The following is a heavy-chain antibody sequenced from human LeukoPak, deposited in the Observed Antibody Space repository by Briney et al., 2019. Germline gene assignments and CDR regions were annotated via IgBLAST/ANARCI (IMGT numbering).Heavy chain of an antibody. D-gene: IGHD2-2*01. V-gene: IGHV4-34*01. Sequence: SETLSLTCAVYGGSFSGYYWSWIRQPPGKGLERIGEINHSGSTNYNPSLKSRVTISVDTSKNQFSLKLSSVTAADTAVYYCARALRYCSSTSCYNWFDPWGQGTLVTVPS. J-gene: IGHJ5*02. CDR3: ARALRYCSSTSCYNWFDP. CDR1: GGSFSGYY. CDR2: INHSGST.